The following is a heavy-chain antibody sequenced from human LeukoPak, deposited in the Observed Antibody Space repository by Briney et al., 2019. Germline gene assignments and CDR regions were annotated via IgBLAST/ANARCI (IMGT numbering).Heavy chain of an antibody. V-gene: IGHV3-33*06. CDR3: AKDGRDSGSYYYMDV. CDR1: GFTFSSYG. J-gene: IGHJ6*03. D-gene: IGHD3-10*01. CDR2: IWYDGSKK. Sequence: GGSLRLSCAASGFTFSSYGFHWVRQAPGKGLEWVAVIWYDGSKKYYADSVKGRFTFSGDSSTNTLYLQMNSLRADDTAVYYCAKDGRDSGSYYYMDVWGKGTTVTVSS.